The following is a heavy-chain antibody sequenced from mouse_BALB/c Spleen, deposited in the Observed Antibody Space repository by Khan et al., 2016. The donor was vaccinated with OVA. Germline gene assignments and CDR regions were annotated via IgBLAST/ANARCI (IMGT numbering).Heavy chain of an antibody. CDR1: GFTFSTYA. Sequence: EVQLVESGGGLVKPGGSLKLSCAASGFTFSTYAMSWVRQTPEKRLVWVATISSDGDYTYFPDNVTGRFTISRDNAKNPLCLQMTSLRSEDTAMYYCARSPYGNFAYWGQGTLVTVSA. CDR2: ISSDGDYT. V-gene: IGHV5-9-3*01. CDR3: ARSPYGNFAY. J-gene: IGHJ3*01. D-gene: IGHD2-1*01.